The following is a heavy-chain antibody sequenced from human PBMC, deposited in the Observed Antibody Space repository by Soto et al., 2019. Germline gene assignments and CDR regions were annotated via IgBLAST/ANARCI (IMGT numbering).Heavy chain of an antibody. D-gene: IGHD6-19*01. Sequence: QVQLVQSGAEVKKPGASVKVSCKASGHTFTSYGISWVRQAPGQGLEWMGWISAYNGNTNYAQKLQGRVTMTTDTSTRTAYMELRSLRSDDTAVYYCAREWSIAVAGRISPFDYWGQGTLVTVSS. CDR3: AREWSIAVAGRISPFDY. CDR1: GHTFTSYG. V-gene: IGHV1-18*01. CDR2: ISAYNGNT. J-gene: IGHJ4*02.